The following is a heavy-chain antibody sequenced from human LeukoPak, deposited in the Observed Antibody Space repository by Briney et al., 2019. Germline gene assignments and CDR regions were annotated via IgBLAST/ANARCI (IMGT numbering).Heavy chain of an antibody. CDR1: GFTFSNYG. V-gene: IGHV3-33*06. CDR3: SKDPGYGLYYFDY. Sequence: GTSLRLSCTASGFTFSNYGMHWVRQAPGKGLEWVAVIWYDGSNKYYADSVKGRFTISRDNSKNPLYLQMNSLRVEDTAVYYCSKDPGYGLYYFDYWGQGTLVIVSP. D-gene: IGHD5-18*01. CDR2: IWYDGSNK. J-gene: IGHJ4*02.